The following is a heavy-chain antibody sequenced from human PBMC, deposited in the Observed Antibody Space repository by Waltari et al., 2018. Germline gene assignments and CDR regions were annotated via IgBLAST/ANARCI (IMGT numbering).Heavy chain of an antibody. CDR2: IKQDGSEK. V-gene: IGHV3-7*01. Sequence: EVQLVESGGGLVQPGGSLRLSCAASGFTFSSYWMSWVRQAPGKGLEWVANIKQDGSEKYYVDSGKGRFTISRDNAKNSLYLQMNSLRAEDTAVYYCARGSRYSSSWDAFDIWGQGTMVTVSS. J-gene: IGHJ3*02. CDR3: ARGSRYSSSWDAFDI. CDR1: GFTFSSYW. D-gene: IGHD6-13*01.